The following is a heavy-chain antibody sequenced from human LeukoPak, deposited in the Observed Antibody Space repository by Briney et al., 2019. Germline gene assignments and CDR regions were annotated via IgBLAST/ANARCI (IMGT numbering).Heavy chain of an antibody. CDR3: TNQPILAGSIDS. D-gene: IGHD3-9*01. CDR2: INDGGRTT. V-gene: IGHV3-23*01. CDR1: GFTFNTYA. J-gene: IGHJ4*02. Sequence: PGGSLRLSCAASGFTFNTYAMNWVRQAPGKGLEWVSTINDGGRTTYYADSVKGRFTISRDNSKNTVYLQMNNLRAEDTALYYCTNQPILAGSIDSWGQGTPVTVSS.